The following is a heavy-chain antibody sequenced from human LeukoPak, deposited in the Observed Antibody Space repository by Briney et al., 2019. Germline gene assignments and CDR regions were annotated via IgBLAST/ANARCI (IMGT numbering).Heavy chain of an antibody. V-gene: IGHV4-34*01. CDR1: GGSFSGYY. CDR2: INHSGST. D-gene: IGHD6-13*01. Sequence: SETLSLTCAVYGGSFSGYYWSWIRQPPGKGLEWIGEINHSGSTNYNPSLKSRVTISVDTSKNQFSLKLSSVTAADTAVYYCARGDGYSSSWYLTYYFDYWGQGTLVTVSS. J-gene: IGHJ4*02. CDR3: ARGDGYSSSWYLTYYFDY.